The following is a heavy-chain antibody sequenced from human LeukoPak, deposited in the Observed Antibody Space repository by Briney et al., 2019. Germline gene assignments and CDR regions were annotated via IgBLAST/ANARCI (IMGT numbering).Heavy chain of an antibody. V-gene: IGHV4-39*07. CDR2: IYYSGST. CDR3: ARGLGRDGYNH. D-gene: IGHD5-24*01. Sequence: SETLSLTCTVSRGSISSGSYYWGWIRQPPGKGLEWIGSIYYSGSTNYNPSLKSRVTISVDTSKNQFSLKLSSVTAADTAVYYCARGLGRDGYNHWGQGTLVAVSS. CDR1: RGSISSGSYY. J-gene: IGHJ5*02.